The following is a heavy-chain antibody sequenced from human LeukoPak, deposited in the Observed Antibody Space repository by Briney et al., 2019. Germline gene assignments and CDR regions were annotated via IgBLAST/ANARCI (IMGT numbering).Heavy chain of an antibody. V-gene: IGHV3-23*01. CDR2: ISGSGGST. CDR1: GFTFSSYA. CDR3: ARVHYYDSSGYWWFDP. Sequence: PGGSLRLSCAASGFTFSSYAMSWVRQAPGKGLEWVSAISGSGGSTYYADSVKGRFTISRDNSKNTLYLQMNSLRAEDTAVYYCARVHYYDSSGYWWFDPWGQGTLVTVSS. D-gene: IGHD3-22*01. J-gene: IGHJ5*02.